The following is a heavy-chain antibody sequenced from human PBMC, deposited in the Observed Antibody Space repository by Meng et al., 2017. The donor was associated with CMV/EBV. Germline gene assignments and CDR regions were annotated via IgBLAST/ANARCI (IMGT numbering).Heavy chain of an antibody. Sequence: GESLKISCAAPGFTFSSYAMHWVRQAPGKGLEWVAVISYDGSNKYYADSVKGRFTISRDNSKNTLYLQMNSLRAEDTAVYYCARDDCSSTSCYYYYYGMDVWGQGTTVTVSS. CDR1: GFTFSSYA. CDR2: ISYDGSNK. CDR3: ARDDCSSTSCYYYYYGMDV. V-gene: IGHV3-30-3*01. D-gene: IGHD2-2*01. J-gene: IGHJ6*02.